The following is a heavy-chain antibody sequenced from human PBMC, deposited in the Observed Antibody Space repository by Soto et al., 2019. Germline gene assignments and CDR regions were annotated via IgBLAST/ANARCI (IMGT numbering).Heavy chain of an antibody. Sequence: GGSLRLSCAASGFTFSSYGMHWVRQAPGKGLEWVAVIWYDGSNKYYADSVKGRFTISRDNSKNTLYLQMNSLRAEDTAVYYCARDRIGFGEYYFDYWGQGTLVTVSS. CDR2: IWYDGSNK. D-gene: IGHD3-10*01. CDR1: GFTFSSYG. CDR3: ARDRIGFGEYYFDY. V-gene: IGHV3-33*01. J-gene: IGHJ4*02.